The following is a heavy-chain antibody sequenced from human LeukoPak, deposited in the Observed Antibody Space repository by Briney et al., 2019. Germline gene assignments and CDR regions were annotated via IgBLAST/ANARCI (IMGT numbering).Heavy chain of an antibody. CDR3: ARVNRRLDYGGYGSRKLYFDY. J-gene: IGHJ4*02. Sequence: SETLSLTCTVSGGSISSYYWSWIRQPPGKGLEWIGYIYYSGSTNYNPSLKSRVTISVDTSKNQFSLKLSSVTAADTAVYYCARVNRRLDYGGYGSRKLYFDYWGQGTLVTVSS. CDR2: IYYSGST. V-gene: IGHV4-59*01. D-gene: IGHD4-17*01. CDR1: GGSISSYY.